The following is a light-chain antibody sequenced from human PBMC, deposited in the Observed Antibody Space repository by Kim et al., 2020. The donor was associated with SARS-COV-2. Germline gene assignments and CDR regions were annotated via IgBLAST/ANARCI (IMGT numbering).Light chain of an antibody. Sequence: SPGDRAPLSCWASQSVSNNYLAWYQQKPGQAPRLLVFGASSRATGISDRFSGSGSGTDFTLTITRLAPEDCAIYYCQQYGSSPGTFGQGTKVDIK. V-gene: IGKV3-20*01. J-gene: IGKJ1*01. CDR2: GAS. CDR3: QQYGSSPGT. CDR1: QSVSNNY.